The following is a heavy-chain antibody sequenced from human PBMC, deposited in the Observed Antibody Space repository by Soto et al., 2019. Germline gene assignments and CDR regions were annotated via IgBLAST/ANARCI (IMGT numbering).Heavy chain of an antibody. D-gene: IGHD5-18*01. CDR3: ARMGIQLWYFDY. CDR2: ISYSGST. V-gene: IGHV4-31*03. CDR1: GGSISSGGYY. J-gene: IGHJ4*02. Sequence: SETLSLTCTVSGGSISSGGYYWSWIRQHPGTGLEWIGHISYSGSTYYNTSLKSRVTISVDTSKNQFSLKLSSVTAADTAVYYCARMGIQLWYFDYWGQGALVTVSS.